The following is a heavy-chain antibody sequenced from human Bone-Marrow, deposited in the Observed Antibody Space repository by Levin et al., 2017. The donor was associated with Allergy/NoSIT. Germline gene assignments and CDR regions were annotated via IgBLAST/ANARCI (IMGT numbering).Heavy chain of an antibody. CDR1: QFSFDKYA. J-gene: IGHJ5*02. Sequence: ETLSLTCAASQFSFDKYAMSWVRQAPGKGLEWVAGISGTGATTYYADFVKGRFTISRDNSNNTLFLQINSLRVEDTAVYYCAKEVSMVRGVNWFNPWGQGTLVTVSS. CDR2: ISGTGATT. CDR3: AKEVSMVRGVNWFNP. D-gene: IGHD3-10*01. V-gene: IGHV3-23*01.